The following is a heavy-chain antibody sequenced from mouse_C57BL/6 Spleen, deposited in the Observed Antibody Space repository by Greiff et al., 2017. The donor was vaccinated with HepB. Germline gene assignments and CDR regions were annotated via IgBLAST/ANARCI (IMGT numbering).Heavy chain of an antibody. V-gene: IGHV1-61*01. J-gene: IGHJ3*01. Sequence: QVQLQQPGAELVRPGSSVKLSCKASGYTFTSYWMAWVKQRPGQGLEWIGNIYPSDSETHYNQKFKDKGTLTVDKSSSTAYMQLSSLTSEDSAVYYCARSGYSNSWFAYWGQGTLVTVSA. CDR3: ARSGYSNSWFAY. CDR2: IYPSDSET. D-gene: IGHD2-5*01. CDR1: GYTFTSYW.